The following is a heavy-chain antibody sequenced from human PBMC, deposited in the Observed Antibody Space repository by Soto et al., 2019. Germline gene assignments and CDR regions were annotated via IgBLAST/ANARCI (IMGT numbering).Heavy chain of an antibody. CDR2: MYNSGTT. V-gene: IGHV4-59*08. Sequence: PSETLSLTCSVSGSSISSHYWSWIRQPPGKGLEWIGYMYNSGTTNYNPSLKSRVTISADTSKNQFSLKLTSVTAADTAVYYCARVGYCSSASCPFDYWGQGTLVTVSS. CDR1: GSSISSHY. CDR3: ARVGYCSSASCPFDY. J-gene: IGHJ4*02. D-gene: IGHD2-2*01.